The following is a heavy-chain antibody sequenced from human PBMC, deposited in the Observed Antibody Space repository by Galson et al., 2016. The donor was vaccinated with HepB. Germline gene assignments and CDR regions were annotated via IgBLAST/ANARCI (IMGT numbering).Heavy chain of an antibody. CDR3: AKYRSATYYTDYFEY. Sequence: PRLSYAASGFTFSTYAMTWVRQAPVKGLEWVATISGSGGSIYYADSVKGRFTISRDNSKNTLFLQMKRLRDEDTALYYCAKYRSATYYTDYFEYWGQGTLVTVSS. CDR2: ISGSGGSI. V-gene: IGHV3-23*01. J-gene: IGHJ4*02. D-gene: IGHD1-26*01. CDR1: GFTFSTYA.